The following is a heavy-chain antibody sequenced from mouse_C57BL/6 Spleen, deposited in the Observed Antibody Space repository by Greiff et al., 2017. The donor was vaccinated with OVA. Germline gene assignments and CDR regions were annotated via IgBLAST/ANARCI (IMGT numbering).Heavy chain of an antibody. CDR1: GFTFSDYG. CDR3: ARAGYYAMDY. Sequence: EVKLQESGGGLVKPGGSLKLSCAASGFTFSDYGMHWVRQAPEKGLEWVAYISSGSSTIYYADTVKGRFTISRDNAKNTLFLQMTSLWSEDTAMYYCARAGYYAMDYWGQGTSVTVSS. CDR2: ISSGSSTI. J-gene: IGHJ4*01. V-gene: IGHV5-17*01.